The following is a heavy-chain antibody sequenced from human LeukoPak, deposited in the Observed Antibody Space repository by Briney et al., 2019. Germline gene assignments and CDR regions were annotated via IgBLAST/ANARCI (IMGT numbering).Heavy chain of an antibody. J-gene: IGHJ4*02. Sequence: PGGSLRLSCAASGFTFSSYAMHWVRQAPGKGLEWVAVISYDGSNKYYADSVKGRFTISRDNSKNTLYLQMNSLRAEDTAVYYCARVTGYCSSTSCSFFDYWGQGTLVTVSS. V-gene: IGHV3-30*04. CDR2: ISYDGSNK. D-gene: IGHD2-2*01. CDR3: ARVTGYCSSTSCSFFDY. CDR1: GFTFSSYA.